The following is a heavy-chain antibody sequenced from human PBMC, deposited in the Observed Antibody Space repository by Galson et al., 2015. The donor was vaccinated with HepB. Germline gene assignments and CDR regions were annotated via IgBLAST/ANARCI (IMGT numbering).Heavy chain of an antibody. Sequence: SVKVSCKASGYTFTSYYMHWVRQAPGQGLEWMGIINPSGGSTSYAQKFQGRVTMTRDTSTSTVYMELSSLRSEDTAVYYCARVASQYCSSTSCYRHYYYGMDVWGQGTTVTVSS. CDR3: ARVASQYCSSTSCYRHYYYGMDV. J-gene: IGHJ6*02. CDR1: GYTFTSYY. CDR2: INPSGGST. V-gene: IGHV1-46*01. D-gene: IGHD2-2*01.